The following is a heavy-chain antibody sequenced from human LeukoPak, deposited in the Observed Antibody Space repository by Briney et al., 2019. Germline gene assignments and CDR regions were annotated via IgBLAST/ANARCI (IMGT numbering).Heavy chain of an antibody. CDR2: MRYDGRNK. J-gene: IGHJ4*02. D-gene: IGHD3-10*01. Sequence: PGGSLRLSCAASGFTFNNYGMHWVRQAPGKGLEWVAFMRYDGRNKYYADSVKGRFTISRDSSKNTLYVQMNSLRPEDTAVYYCARLITMVRGVSRSDYWGQGTLVTVSS. V-gene: IGHV3-30*02. CDR3: ARLITMVRGVSRSDY. CDR1: GFTFNNYG.